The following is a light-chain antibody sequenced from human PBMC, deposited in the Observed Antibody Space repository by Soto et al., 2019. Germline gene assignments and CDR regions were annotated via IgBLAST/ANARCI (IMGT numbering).Light chain of an antibody. CDR2: EVI. CDR3: SSYASSRVL. V-gene: IGLV2-14*01. J-gene: IGLJ2*01. Sequence: QSVLTQPASVSGSPGQSITISCTGTISDVGGYNYVSWYQQHPGKAPKLIIYEVISRPSGVSNRFSGSKSGNTASLTISGLQAEDEADYYCSSYASSRVLFGGGTKVTVL. CDR1: ISDVGGYNY.